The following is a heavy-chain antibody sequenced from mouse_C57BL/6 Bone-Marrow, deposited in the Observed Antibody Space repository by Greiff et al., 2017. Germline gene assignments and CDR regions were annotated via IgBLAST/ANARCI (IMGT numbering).Heavy chain of an antibody. D-gene: IGHD1-1*01. V-gene: IGHV8-8*01. CDR1: GFSLSTFGMG. CDR3: ARIVDLYYYGSSPWFAY. CDR2: IWWDDDK. Sequence: QVTLQVSGPGILQPSQTLSLTCSFSGFSLSTFGMGVGWIRQPSGKGLEWLAHIWWDDDKYYNPALKSRLTFPKDTSKHQVFLKIANVDTADTATDDYARIVDLYYYGSSPWFAYWGQGTLVTVSA. J-gene: IGHJ3*01.